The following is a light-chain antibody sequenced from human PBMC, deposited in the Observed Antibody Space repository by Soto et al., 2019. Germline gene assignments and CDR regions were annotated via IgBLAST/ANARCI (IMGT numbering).Light chain of an antibody. CDR1: SGSIVSNF. CDR3: QSYNGITWA. V-gene: IGLV6-57*04. CDR2: EDD. J-gene: IGLJ3*02. Sequence: NFMLTQPHSVSESPGKTVSISCTRSSGSIVSNFVQWYQQRPGSAPTTVIYEDDVRPSGVPDRFSGSIDNSSNSASLTISGLKTEDEANYYCQSYNGITWAFGGGTKRTVL.